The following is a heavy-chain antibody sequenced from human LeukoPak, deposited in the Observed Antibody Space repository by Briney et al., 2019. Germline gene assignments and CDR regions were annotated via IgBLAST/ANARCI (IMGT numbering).Heavy chain of an antibody. CDR3: ARGATMVRGVIIKGNWFDP. CDR2: IWYDGSNK. V-gene: IGHV3-33*08. D-gene: IGHD3-10*01. CDR1: GFTFSSYG. Sequence: GGSLRLSCAASGFTFSSYGMHWVRQAPGKGLEWVAVIWYDGSNKYYADSVKGRFTISRDNSKNTLYLQMNSLRAEDTAVYYCARGATMVRGVIIKGNWFDPWGQGTLVTVSS. J-gene: IGHJ5*02.